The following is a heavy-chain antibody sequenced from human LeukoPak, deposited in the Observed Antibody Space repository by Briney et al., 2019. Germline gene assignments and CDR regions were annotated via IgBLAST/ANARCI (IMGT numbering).Heavy chain of an antibody. D-gene: IGHD5-24*01. J-gene: IGHJ4*02. V-gene: IGHV3-9*01. CDR2: ISWNSGNI. Sequence: PGRSLRLSCVASGFIFDNYGMHWVRQAPGKGLEWVSRISWNSGNIGYADSVKGRFTISRDNAKNSLYLQMNSLRGEDTAVYYCAKDVDFDGYFDYWGQGTLVTVSS. CDR3: AKDVDFDGYFDY. CDR1: GFIFDNYG.